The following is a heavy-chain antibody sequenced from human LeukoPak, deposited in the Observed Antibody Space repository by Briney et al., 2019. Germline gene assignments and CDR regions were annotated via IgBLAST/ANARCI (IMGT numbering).Heavy chain of an antibody. CDR3: ARGTIAAAGYYYFDY. J-gene: IGHJ4*02. V-gene: IGHV3-30*03. D-gene: IGHD6-13*01. CDR2: ISYDGSNK. Sequence: SGGSLRLSCVASGFTFHSYGMHWVRQAPGKGLEWVAVISYDGSNKYFADSVKGRFTISRDNSMNTLYLEMNSLEAEDTAVYYCARGTIAAAGYYYFDYWGQGTQVTVSS. CDR1: GFTFHSYG.